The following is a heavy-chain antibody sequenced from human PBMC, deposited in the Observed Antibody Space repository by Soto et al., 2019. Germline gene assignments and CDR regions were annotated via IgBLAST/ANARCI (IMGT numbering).Heavy chain of an antibody. V-gene: IGHV4-59*01. J-gene: IGHJ6*02. D-gene: IGHD2-15*01. CDR3: ARAFGGGGIPDYYGMDV. CDR1: GGSISSYY. Sequence: SETLSLTCTVSGGSISSYYWSWIRQTPGKGLEWIGYIHYSVSTNYNPSLKSRVTISVDTSKNQFSLKLSSVTAADAAVYYCARAFGGGGIPDYYGMDVWGQGTTVTVSS. CDR2: IHYSVST.